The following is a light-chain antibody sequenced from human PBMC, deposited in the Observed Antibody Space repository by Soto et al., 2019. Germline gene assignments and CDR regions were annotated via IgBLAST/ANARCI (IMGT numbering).Light chain of an antibody. CDR3: SSYTSISTLV. CDR2: DVS. V-gene: IGLV2-14*01. CDR1: STDVGGFGY. J-gene: IGLJ2*01. Sequence: QSALTQPASVSGSPGQSIIISCTGTSTDVGGFGYVSWYQQHPGKAPKLMIYDVSNRPSGVSNRFSGSKSGNSASLTISGLQAEDEADYYCSSYTSISTLVFGGGTKLTVL.